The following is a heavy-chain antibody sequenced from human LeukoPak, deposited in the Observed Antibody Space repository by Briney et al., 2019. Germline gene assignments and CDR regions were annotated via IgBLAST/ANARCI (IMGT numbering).Heavy chain of an antibody. CDR1: GFTFSTYA. CDR2: ISGRDGRT. J-gene: IGHJ4*02. D-gene: IGHD3-16*01. Sequence: PGGSLRLSCAASGFTFSTYAMSWVRQAPGKGLEWVSNISGRDGRTYYADSVKGRFTVSRDNSKNTLYLHMNSLSAEDTAVYYCARDLSWGSYTSWGQGTLVTVSS. V-gene: IGHV3-23*01. CDR3: ARDLSWGSYTS.